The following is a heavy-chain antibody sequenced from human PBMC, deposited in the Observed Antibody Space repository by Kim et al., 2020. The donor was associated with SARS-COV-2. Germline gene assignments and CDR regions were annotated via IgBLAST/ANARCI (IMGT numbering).Heavy chain of an antibody. J-gene: IGHJ5*02. CDR2: ISAYNGNT. D-gene: IGHD4-17*01. CDR1: GYTFTSYG. CDR3: ARDSDYGDVVVDWFDP. Sequence: ASVKVSCKASGYTFTSYGISWVRQAPGQGLEWMGWISAYNGNTNYAQKLQGRVTMTTDTSTSTAYMELRSLRSDDTAVYYCARDSDYGDVVVDWFDPWGQGTLVTVSS. V-gene: IGHV1-18*01.